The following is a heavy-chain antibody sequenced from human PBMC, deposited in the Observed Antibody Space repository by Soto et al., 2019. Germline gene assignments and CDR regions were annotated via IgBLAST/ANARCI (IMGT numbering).Heavy chain of an antibody. CDR2: IYSGGSA. CDR3: ARHGYSYGGGYFDY. CDR1: GFTVSSNY. J-gene: IGHJ4*02. D-gene: IGHD5-18*01. Sequence: GGSLRLSCEASGFTVSSNYMSWVRQAPGKGLEWVSVIYSGGSAYYADSVKGRSTISRDNSKNTLYLQMNSLRAEDTAVYYCARHGYSYGGGYFDYWGQGTLVTVSS. V-gene: IGHV3-66*04.